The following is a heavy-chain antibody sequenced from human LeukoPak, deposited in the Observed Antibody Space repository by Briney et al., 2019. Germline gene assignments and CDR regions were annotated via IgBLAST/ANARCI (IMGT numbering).Heavy chain of an antibody. V-gene: IGHV3-30-3*01. Sequence: GGSLRLSCAASGFTFNSYAMHWVRQAPGKGLEWVAVISYDGSNKYYADSVKGRFTISRDNSKNTLYLQMNSLRAEDTAVYYCASQIPLIVATQFDYWGQGTLVTVSS. CDR2: ISYDGSNK. D-gene: IGHD5-12*01. CDR3: ASQIPLIVATQFDY. CDR1: GFTFNSYA. J-gene: IGHJ4*02.